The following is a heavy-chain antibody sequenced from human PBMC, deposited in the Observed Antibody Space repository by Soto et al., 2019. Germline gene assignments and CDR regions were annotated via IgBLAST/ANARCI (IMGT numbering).Heavy chain of an antibody. CDR3: ARGRYGDY. V-gene: IGHV1-18*01. CDR2: ISAHNGNT. Sequence: QVHLVQSGAEVKKPGASVKVSCKGSGYGFTTYGLTWVRQAPGQGLEWMAWISAHNGNTNYAPKLQGRVTVTRDTSTSTAYMELRSLRSDDTDVYYCARGRYGDYWGQGALVIVSS. CDR1: GYGFTTYG. J-gene: IGHJ4*02. D-gene: IGHD1-1*01.